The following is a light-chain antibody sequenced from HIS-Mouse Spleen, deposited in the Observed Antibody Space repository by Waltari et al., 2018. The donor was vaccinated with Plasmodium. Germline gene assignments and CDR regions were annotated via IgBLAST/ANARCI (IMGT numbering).Light chain of an antibody. J-gene: IGKJ5*01. CDR2: LGS. CDR1: QSLLHSNGYNY. Sequence: DIVMTQSPLSLPVTPGEPASISCWSSQSLLHSNGYNYLDWYLQKPGQSPQLLIYLGSNRASGVPDRFSGSGSGTDFTLKIGRVEAEDVGVYYCMQALQTPITFGQGTRLEIK. V-gene: IGKV2-28*01. CDR3: MQALQTPIT.